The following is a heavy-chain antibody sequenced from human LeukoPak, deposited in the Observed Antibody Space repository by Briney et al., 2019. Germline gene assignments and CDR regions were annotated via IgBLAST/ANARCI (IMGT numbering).Heavy chain of an antibody. J-gene: IGHJ4*02. V-gene: IGHV3-53*01. CDR3: ARDISGPAF. Sequence: GGSLRLSCAASGFTVSNNYMSWVRQAPGKGLEWVSVIYSDGGTFYSDPVKGRFTISTDYSKNTLYLQMNSLRADDTAVYYCARDISGPAFWGQGTLVTVSS. D-gene: IGHD1-26*01. CDR2: IYSDGGT. CDR1: GFTVSNNY.